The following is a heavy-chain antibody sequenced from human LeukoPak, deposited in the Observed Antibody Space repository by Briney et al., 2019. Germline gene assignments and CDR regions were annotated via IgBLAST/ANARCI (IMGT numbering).Heavy chain of an antibody. CDR2: IYHSGST. CDR3: ARDPPYFDWFGKDAFDI. V-gene: IGHV4-38-2*02. D-gene: IGHD3-9*01. J-gene: IGHJ3*02. Sequence: SETLSLTCTVSGYSISSGYYWGWIRQPPGKGLEWIGSIYHSGSTYYNPSLKSRVTISVDTSKNQFSLKLSSVTAADTAVYYCARDPPYFDWFGKDAFDIWGQGTMVTVSS. CDR1: GYSISSGYY.